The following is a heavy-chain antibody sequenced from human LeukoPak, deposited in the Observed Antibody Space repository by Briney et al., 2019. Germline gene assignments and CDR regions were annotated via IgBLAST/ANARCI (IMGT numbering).Heavy chain of an antibody. V-gene: IGHV4-59*12. J-gene: IGHJ1*01. CDR1: GGYISSYH. CDR3: ARGHSPVTTKVSYFQH. Sequence: SETLFLTCSVKGGYISSYHWRWIRQPPRQGLEGIEYIYYSGTTNYNPSLKSRVTILVDTSKNPFPLKRSSVTAADTAVYYCARGHSPVTTKVSYFQHWGQGTLVTVSS. D-gene: IGHD4-17*01. CDR2: IYYSGTT.